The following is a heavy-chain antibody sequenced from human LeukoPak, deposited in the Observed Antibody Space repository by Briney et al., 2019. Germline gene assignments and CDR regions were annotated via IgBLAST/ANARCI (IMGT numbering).Heavy chain of an antibody. Sequence: GGSLRLSCAVSGLLVSSNSMSWGRQAPGKGLEWGSIIYSGGSTNYASSVKGRFTISRDNSKNTLYLQMNSLRAEDTALYYCARVAGLSWGQGTLVTVSS. CDR2: IYSGGST. CDR3: ARVAGLS. V-gene: IGHV3-66*01. CDR1: GLLVSSNS. D-gene: IGHD3-16*01. J-gene: IGHJ5*02.